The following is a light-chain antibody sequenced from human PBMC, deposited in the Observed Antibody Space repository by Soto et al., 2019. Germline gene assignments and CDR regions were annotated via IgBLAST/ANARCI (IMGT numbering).Light chain of an antibody. CDR2: GAS. CDR3: QQYSGSPMYT. CDR1: QSVSSSF. V-gene: IGKV3-20*01. Sequence: EIVLTQSPGTLSLSPGERATLSCRAIQSVSSSFFAWYQQKPGQGPRLLIYGASNRATGVPDRFSGSVSGTDVTLTISRLEPEEFAVYYCQQYSGSPMYTFGQGTKVQIK. J-gene: IGKJ2*01.